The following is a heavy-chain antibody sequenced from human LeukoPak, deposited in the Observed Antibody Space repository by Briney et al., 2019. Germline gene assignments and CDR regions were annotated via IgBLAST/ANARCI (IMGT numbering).Heavy chain of an antibody. CDR1: GYTFTSYD. Sequence: ASVKVSCKASGYTFTSYDINWVRQATGQGLEWMGWMNPNSGNTGYAQKFQGRVTMTRNTSISTAYMELSSLRSEDTAAYYCARGGSGYDYFDYRGQGTLVTVSS. J-gene: IGHJ4*02. CDR3: ARGGSGYDYFDY. CDR2: MNPNSGNT. V-gene: IGHV1-8*01. D-gene: IGHD5-12*01.